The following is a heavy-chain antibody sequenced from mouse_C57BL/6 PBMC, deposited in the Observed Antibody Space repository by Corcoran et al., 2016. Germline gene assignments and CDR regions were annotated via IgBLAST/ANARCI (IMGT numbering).Heavy chain of an antibody. V-gene: IGHV1-76*01. Sequence: QLTHSFSYLLRPGASVKLSCKASGYTFTEYYVNWVKQRPGQGLEWIARIYPGSGNTYYNEKFKGKVTLTAEKSSSTAYMQLSSLTSEDSAVYVCARESYGYDVTWFAYWGQGTLVTVSA. J-gene: IGHJ3*01. CDR1: GYTFTEYY. CDR2: IYPGSGNT. CDR3: ARESYGYDVTWFAY. D-gene: IGHD2-2*01.